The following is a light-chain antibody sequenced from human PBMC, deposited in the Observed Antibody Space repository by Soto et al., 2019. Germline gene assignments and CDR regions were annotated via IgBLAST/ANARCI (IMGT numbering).Light chain of an antibody. J-gene: IGLJ2*01. CDR3: SSYTSSFVV. Sequence: QSVLTQPASVSGSPGQSITISCTGTSSDVGGYNYVSWYQQHPDKAPKLMIYDVSNRPSGVSNRFSGSKSGNTASLTISGLQAEDEADYYCSSYTSSFVVFGGGSQLTVL. CDR2: DVS. CDR1: SSDVGGYNY. V-gene: IGLV2-14*01.